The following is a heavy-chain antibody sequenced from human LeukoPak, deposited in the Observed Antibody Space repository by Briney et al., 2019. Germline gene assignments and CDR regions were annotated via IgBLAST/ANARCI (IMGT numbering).Heavy chain of an antibody. J-gene: IGHJ6*02. D-gene: IGHD1-7*01. V-gene: IGHV4-59*01. Sequence: SETLSLTCTVSGGSINSYYWSWIRQPPGKGLEWIGNIYYSGSTNYNPSLKSRVTISVDTSKNQFSLKLSSVTAADTAVYYCARDNWNYGSSMGVWGQGTTVTVSS. CDR2: IYYSGST. CDR1: GGSINSYY. CDR3: ARDNWNYGSSMGV.